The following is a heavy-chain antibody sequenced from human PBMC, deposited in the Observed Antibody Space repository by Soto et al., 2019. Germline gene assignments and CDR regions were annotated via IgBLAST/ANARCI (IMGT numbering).Heavy chain of an antibody. CDR3: TRRREQRGSSYYYGMDV. D-gene: IGHD6-25*01. CDR2: IRSKANSYAT. CDR1: GFTFSGSA. J-gene: IGHJ6*02. V-gene: IGHV3-73*02. Sequence: EVQLVESGGGLVQPGGSLKLSCAASGFTFSGSAMHWVRQASGKGLEWVGRIRSKANSYATAYAASVKGRFTISRDDSKTTAYLQMNSLKTEDTAVYYCTRRREQRGSSYYYGMDVWGQGTTVTVSS.